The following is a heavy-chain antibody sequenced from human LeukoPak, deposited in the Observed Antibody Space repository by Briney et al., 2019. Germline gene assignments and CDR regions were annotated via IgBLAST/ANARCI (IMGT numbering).Heavy chain of an antibody. CDR3: ARDYYGSGSP. D-gene: IGHD3-10*01. Sequence: GGSLRLSCAASGFAFSSYAMHWVRQAPGKGLEWVAVISYDGSNKYYADSVKGRFTISRDNSKNTLYLQMNSLRAEDTAVYYCARDYYGSGSPWGQGTLVTVSS. J-gene: IGHJ4*02. CDR2: ISYDGSNK. CDR1: GFAFSSYA. V-gene: IGHV3-30-3*01.